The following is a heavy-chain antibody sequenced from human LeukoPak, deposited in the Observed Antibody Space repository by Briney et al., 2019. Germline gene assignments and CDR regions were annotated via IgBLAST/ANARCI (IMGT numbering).Heavy chain of an antibody. J-gene: IGHJ5*02. CDR1: GGTFSSYA. CDR3: ARDGTSGGYGDSEDWFDP. D-gene: IGHD4-17*01. V-gene: IGHV1-69*06. Sequence: SVKVSCKASGGTFSSYAISWVRQAPGQGLEWMGGIIPIFGTANYAQKFQGRVTITADKSTSTAYMELSSLRSEDTAVYYCARDGTSGGYGDSEDWFDPWGQGTLVTVSS. CDR2: IIPIFGTA.